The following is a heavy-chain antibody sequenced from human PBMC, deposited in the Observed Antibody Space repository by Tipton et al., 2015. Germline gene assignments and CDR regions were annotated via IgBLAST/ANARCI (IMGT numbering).Heavy chain of an antibody. CDR2: SSNSGSA. CDR3: ARDVDDYGGNSGPREYYGKDV. Sequence: TLSLTCTVSGGSISTYYWSWMRQPLGKGLEWIGYSSNSGSANYNPSLKSRVTISVDTSKNQFSLKLSSVTAADTAVYYCARDVDDYGGNSGPREYYGKDVWGQGTTVTVSS. J-gene: IGHJ6*02. CDR1: GGSISTYY. V-gene: IGHV4-59*01. D-gene: IGHD4-23*01.